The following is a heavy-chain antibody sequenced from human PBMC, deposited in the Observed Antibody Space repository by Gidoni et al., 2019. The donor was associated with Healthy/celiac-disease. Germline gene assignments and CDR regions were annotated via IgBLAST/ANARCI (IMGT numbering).Heavy chain of an antibody. Sequence: QVQLVQSGAEVKKPGSSVKVSCKASGGTFSSYAISWVRQAPGQGLEWMGGIIPIFGTANYAQKFQGRVTITADESTSTAYMELSSLRSEDTAVYYCARASGRYDFWSGYYDYYDYGMDVWGQGTTVTVSS. CDR3: ARASGRYDFWSGYYDYYDYGMDV. V-gene: IGHV1-69*01. CDR2: IIPIFGTA. CDR1: GGTFSSYA. D-gene: IGHD3-3*01. J-gene: IGHJ6*02.